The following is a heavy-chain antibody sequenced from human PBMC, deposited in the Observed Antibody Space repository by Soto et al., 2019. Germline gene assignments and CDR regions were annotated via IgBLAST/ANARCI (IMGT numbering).Heavy chain of an antibody. CDR1: GFTFSNAW. D-gene: IGHD2-15*01. Sequence: EVQLVESGGGLVKPGGSLRLSCAASGFTFSNAWMSWVRQAPGKGLEWVGRIKSKTDGGTTDYAAPVKGRFTISRDDSKNTLYLQMNSLKTEDTAVYYCTTDRGYCSGGSCLSVSWFDPWGQGTLVTVSS. J-gene: IGHJ5*02. V-gene: IGHV3-15*01. CDR2: IKSKTDGGTT. CDR3: TTDRGYCSGGSCLSVSWFDP.